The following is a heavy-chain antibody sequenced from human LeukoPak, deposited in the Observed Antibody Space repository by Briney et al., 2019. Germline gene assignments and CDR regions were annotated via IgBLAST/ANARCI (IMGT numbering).Heavy chain of an antibody. V-gene: IGHV3-23*01. Sequence: GGSLRLSCAASGFTFSSYAMSWVRQAPGKGLEWVSGMSASGGSTYYADSVKGRFTISRDNSKNTLYLQMNSLRAEDTAVYYCARGLYYYDSSYFDFWGQGTLVTVSS. CDR1: GFTFSSYA. J-gene: IGHJ4*02. D-gene: IGHD3-22*01. CDR3: ARGLYYYDSSYFDF. CDR2: MSASGGST.